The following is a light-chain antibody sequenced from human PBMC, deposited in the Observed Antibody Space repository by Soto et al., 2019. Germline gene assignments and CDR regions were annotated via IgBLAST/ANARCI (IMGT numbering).Light chain of an antibody. J-gene: IGKJ4*01. V-gene: IGKV3-20*01. CDR2: GAS. CDR1: QSVSGDY. Sequence: EIVLTQSPGTLSLSPGERATLSCRASQSVSGDYLVWYQQKPGQAPRLLIYGASYRATGIPDRFSGSGSGTDFTLTISRLEPEDFAVYYCQQYNNWPITFGGGTKVDIK. CDR3: QQYNNWPIT.